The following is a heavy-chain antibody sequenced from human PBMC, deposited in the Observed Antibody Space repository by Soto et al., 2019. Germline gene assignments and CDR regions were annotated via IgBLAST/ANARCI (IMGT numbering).Heavy chain of an antibody. Sequence: EVQLVESGGGLVQPGGSLRLSCAASGFTFSSYSMNWVRQAPGKGLEWVSYISSSSSTIYYADSVKGRFTISRDNAKNSLYLQMNSLRDEDTAVYYCARDLRSVLLWFGELTYCSQGTLVTVSS. V-gene: IGHV3-48*02. J-gene: IGHJ4*02. CDR3: ARDLRSVLLWFGELTY. CDR2: ISSSSSTI. CDR1: GFTFSSYS. D-gene: IGHD3-10*01.